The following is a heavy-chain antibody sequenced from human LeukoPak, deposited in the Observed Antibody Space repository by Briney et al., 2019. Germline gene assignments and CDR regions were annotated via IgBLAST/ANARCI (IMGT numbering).Heavy chain of an antibody. D-gene: IGHD5-18*01. CDR1: GYTFTGYY. J-gene: IGHJ5*02. Sequence: ASVKVPCKASGYTFTGYYMHWVRQAPGQGLEWMGWINPNSGGTNYAQKFQGRVTMTRDTSISTAYMELSRLRSDDTAVYYCARERRDTNWFDPWGQGTLVTVSS. CDR3: ARERRDTNWFDP. V-gene: IGHV1-2*02. CDR2: INPNSGGT.